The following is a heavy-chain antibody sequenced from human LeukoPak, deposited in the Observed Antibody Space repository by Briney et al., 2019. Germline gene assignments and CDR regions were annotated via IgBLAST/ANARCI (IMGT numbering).Heavy chain of an antibody. CDR1: GFTFDDYG. Sequence: GGSLRLSCAASGFTFDDYGMSWVRQAPGKGLEWVSGINWNGGSTGYADSVKGRFTISRDNAKNSLYLQMNSLRAKDTALYYCARDWGTGGNSDFDYWGQGTLVTVSS. CDR2: INWNGGST. J-gene: IGHJ4*02. CDR3: ARDWGTGGNSDFDY. D-gene: IGHD4-23*01. V-gene: IGHV3-20*04.